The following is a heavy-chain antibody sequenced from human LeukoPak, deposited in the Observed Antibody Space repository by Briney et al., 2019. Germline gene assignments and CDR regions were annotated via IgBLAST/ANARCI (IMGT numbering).Heavy chain of an antibody. V-gene: IGHV3-23*01. CDR1: GFTFSSYA. D-gene: IGHD2-8*02. J-gene: IGHJ4*02. CDR2: ISADGGGT. CDR3: ALDCCTGSRFDH. Sequence: QPGGSLRLSCVVSGFTFSSYAMSWVRQAPGKGLEWVSGISADGGGTFYADSVKGRFTISRDNSKNILYLQMNSLTVEDTAVYYCALDCCTGSRFDHWGQGTLVTVSS.